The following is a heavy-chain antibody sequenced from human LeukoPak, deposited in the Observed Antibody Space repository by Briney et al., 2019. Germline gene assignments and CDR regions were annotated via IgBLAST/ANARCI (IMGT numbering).Heavy chain of an antibody. J-gene: IGHJ5*02. D-gene: IGHD5-12*01. CDR2: NSEYNGHT. Sequence: ASVKVSCKAAGYTFTTYGIGWVRQAPGQGLEWMVRNSEYNGHTNYAQNLQGRVTMTADTSTSTAYVELRSLRSDDTAIYYCARALYSDYYSYLNWFDPWGQGTLVTVSS. CDR3: ARALYSDYYSYLNWFDP. V-gene: IGHV1-18*01. CDR1: GYTFTTYG.